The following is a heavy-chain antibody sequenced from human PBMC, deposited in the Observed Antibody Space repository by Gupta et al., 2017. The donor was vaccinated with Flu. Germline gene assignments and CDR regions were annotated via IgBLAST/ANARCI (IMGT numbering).Heavy chain of an antibody. Sequence: QVQLVESGGGVVQPGKSLRLSCAASGVTFSDYGMHWVRQAPGKGLEWVAGIRYDGSNKYYRDSVKGRFTISRDNSKNALYLQMNSLTIEDTAVYYCAREGSCGGTSCLNFDHWGQGTRVTVSS. CDR1: GVTFSDYG. CDR2: IRYDGSNK. J-gene: IGHJ4*02. V-gene: IGHV3-33*01. CDR3: AREGSCGGTSCLNFDH. D-gene: IGHD2-2*01.